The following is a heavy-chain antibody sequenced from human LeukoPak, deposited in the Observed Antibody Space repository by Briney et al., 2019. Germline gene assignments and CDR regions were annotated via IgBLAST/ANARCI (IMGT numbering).Heavy chain of an antibody. D-gene: IGHD3-10*01. J-gene: IGHJ4*02. V-gene: IGHV3-33*01. CDR3: ARRAERTYYYGSGSSSIDY. CDR1: GFTFSSYG. Sequence: SGGSLRLSCAASGFTFSSYGMHWVRQAPGKGLEWVAVIWYDGSNKYYADSVKGRFTISRDNSKNTLYLQMNSLRAEDTAVYYCARRAERTYYYGSGSSSIDYWGQGTLVTVSS. CDR2: IWYDGSNK.